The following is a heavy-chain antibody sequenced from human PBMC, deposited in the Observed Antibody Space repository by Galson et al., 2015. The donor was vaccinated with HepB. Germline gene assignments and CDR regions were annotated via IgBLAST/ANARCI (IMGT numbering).Heavy chain of an antibody. Sequence: SVKVSCKASGGTFSSYAISWVRQAPGQGLEWMGGIIPIFGTANYAQKFQGRVTITADESTSTAYMELSSLRSEDTAVYYCAREGQGVVPAAILAYWGQGTLVTVSS. CDR1: GGTFSSYA. D-gene: IGHD2-2*01. V-gene: IGHV1-69*13. CDR2: IIPIFGTA. J-gene: IGHJ4*02. CDR3: AREGQGVVPAAILAY.